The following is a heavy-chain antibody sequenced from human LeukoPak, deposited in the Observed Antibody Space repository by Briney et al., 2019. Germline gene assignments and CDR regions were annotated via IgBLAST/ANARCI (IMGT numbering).Heavy chain of an antibody. CDR2: VNLQGST. CDR1: GGSITNTNY. CDR3: AREGGPYRPLDY. V-gene: IGHV4-4*02. J-gene: IGHJ4*02. Sequence: SGTLSLTCGVSGGSITNTNYWTLVRQPPGKGLEGIGVVNLQGSTNYNPSLMGRVAISVDTSENHISLQLTSVTAADTAVYYCAREGGPYRPLDYSGQGTLVTVSS.